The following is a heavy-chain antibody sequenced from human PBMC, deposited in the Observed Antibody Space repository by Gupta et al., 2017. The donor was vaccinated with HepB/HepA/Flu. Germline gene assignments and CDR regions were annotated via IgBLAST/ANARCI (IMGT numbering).Heavy chain of an antibody. V-gene: IGHV3-30*03. J-gene: IGHJ6*04. D-gene: IGHD3-9*01. CDR1: GLIFKNFA. Sequence: QVQLVQSGGGVVQPGRSLRLACAASGLIFKNFAMHWVRQAPGKGLEWVALISSDGSNRYYGDSVKGRFTISRDNSNSTLFLQMNSLTIDDSALYFCAGNYSDSAVDVWGKGTTVTVSS. CDR3: AGNYSDSAVDV. CDR2: ISSDGSNR.